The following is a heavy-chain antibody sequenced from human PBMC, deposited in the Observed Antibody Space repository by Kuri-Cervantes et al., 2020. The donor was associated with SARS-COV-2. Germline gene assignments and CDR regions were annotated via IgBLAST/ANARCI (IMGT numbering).Heavy chain of an antibody. D-gene: IGHD3-22*01. CDR3: AGIVVVINAFDI. CDR2: IYYSGST. V-gene: IGHV4-39*01. CDR1: GGSLSSSSYY. J-gene: IGHJ3*02. Sequence: SETLSLTCTVSGGSLSSSSYYWGWIRQPPGKGLEWIGSIYYSGSTYYNPSLKSRVTISVDTSKNQFSLKLSSVTAADTAVYYCAGIVVVINAFDIWGQGTMVTVSS.